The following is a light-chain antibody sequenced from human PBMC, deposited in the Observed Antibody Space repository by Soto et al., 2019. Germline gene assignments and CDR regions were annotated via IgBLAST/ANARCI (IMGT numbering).Light chain of an antibody. CDR1: QSVSNF. V-gene: IGKV3-11*01. CDR3: RAGRNCLS. Sequence: EIVLTQSPGTLSLSPGESATLSCRASQSVSNFLAWYQQKPGQSPRLLIYDASDRATGIPTRFSGSGSGTDFPLPISSLGPEFFAVYYCRAGRNCLSFAPGTKGDI. CDR2: DAS. J-gene: IGKJ3*01.